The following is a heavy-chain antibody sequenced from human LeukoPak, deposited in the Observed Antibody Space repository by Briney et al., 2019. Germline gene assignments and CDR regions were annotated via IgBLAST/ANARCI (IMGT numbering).Heavy chain of an antibody. J-gene: IGHJ4*02. D-gene: IGHD3-22*01. CDR3: ARGGGVTYYDSTGYLWYFDY. CDR1: GGSISSHY. CDR2: IYYSGST. Sequence: PAGTLPLTCTVAGGSISSHYRSWIRQPPGKGLDWIGYIYYSGSTKFNPSLKSRVTISVDTSKNQFSLKLSSVTAADAAVYYCARGGGVTYYDSTGYLWYFDYWGQGTLVTVSS. V-gene: IGHV4-59*11.